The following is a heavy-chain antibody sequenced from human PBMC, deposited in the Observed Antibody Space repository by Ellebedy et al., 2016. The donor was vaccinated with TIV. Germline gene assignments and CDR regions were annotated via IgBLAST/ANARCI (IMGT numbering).Heavy chain of an antibody. Sequence: AASVKVSCKASGYTFSSYYMHWVRRAPGQGLEWMGIINPNGGATTYAQRFQGRITLTRDTSTNTVYMELSSLRSEDTAVYYCARDHSSRRTAWWFDPWGQGTLVTVSS. CDR3: ARDHSSRRTAWWFDP. CDR1: GYTFSSYY. V-gene: IGHV1-46*01. CDR2: INPNGGAT. J-gene: IGHJ5*02.